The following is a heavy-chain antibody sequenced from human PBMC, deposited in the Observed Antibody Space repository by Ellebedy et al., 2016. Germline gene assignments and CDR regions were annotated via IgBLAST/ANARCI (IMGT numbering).Heavy chain of an antibody. J-gene: IGHJ6*02. CDR3: ARDSYAIHYYGMDV. D-gene: IGHD4-17*01. V-gene: IGHV4-4*07. Sequence: SETLSLXXTVSGGSISSYYWSWIRQPAGKGLEWIGRIYTSGSTNYNPSLKSRVTISVDTSKNQFSLKLSSVTAADTAVYYCARDSYAIHYYGMDVWGQGTTVTVSS. CDR1: GGSISSYY. CDR2: IYTSGST.